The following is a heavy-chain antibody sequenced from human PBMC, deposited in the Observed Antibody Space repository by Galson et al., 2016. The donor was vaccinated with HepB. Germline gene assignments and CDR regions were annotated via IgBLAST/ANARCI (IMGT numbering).Heavy chain of an antibody. D-gene: IGHD3-10*01. Sequence: SLRLSCAASGFTVSSNCMSWVRQAPGKGLEWVSRTTGTNTYTYYADSVKGRFTISRDNAKNSLYLQMNSLRAEGTAVYYCARDKSVFGAIDYWGQGTLVTVSS. CDR2: TTGTNTYT. J-gene: IGHJ4*02. V-gene: IGHV3-21*01. CDR1: GFTVSSNC. CDR3: ARDKSVFGAIDY.